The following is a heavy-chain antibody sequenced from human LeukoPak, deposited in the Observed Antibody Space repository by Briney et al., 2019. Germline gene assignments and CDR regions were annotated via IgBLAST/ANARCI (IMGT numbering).Heavy chain of an antibody. V-gene: IGHV3-30*18. J-gene: IGHJ4*02. D-gene: IGHD4-17*01. CDR2: ISYDGSKK. Sequence: PGGSLRLSCAASGFTFSNYGMHWVRQAPGKGLEWVAVISYDGSKKFYVDSVEGRFTISRDNSKNTLYLQMNSLRAEDTAVYYCANGRVTTTEIREFDYWGQGTLVTVSS. CDR3: ANGRVTTTEIREFDY. CDR1: GFTFSNYG.